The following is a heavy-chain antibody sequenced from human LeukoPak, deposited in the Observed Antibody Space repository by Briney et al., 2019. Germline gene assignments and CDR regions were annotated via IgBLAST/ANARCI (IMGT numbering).Heavy chain of an antibody. CDR1: GFTFSSYE. CDR2: MSSNGRTI. CDR3: ARAHYYDSSGFSHFQH. V-gene: IGHV3-48*03. J-gene: IGHJ1*01. Sequence: GGSLRLSCAASGFTFSSYEMTWVRQAPGKGLEWVSYMSSNGRTIYYADSMKGRFTISRDNAKNSLYLQMNSLRAEDTAVYYCARAHYYDSSGFSHFQHWGQGTLVTVSS. D-gene: IGHD3-22*01.